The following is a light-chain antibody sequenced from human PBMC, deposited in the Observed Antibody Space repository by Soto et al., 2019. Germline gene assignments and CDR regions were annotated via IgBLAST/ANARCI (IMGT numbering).Light chain of an antibody. CDR3: LLLYSGVRPI. CDR2: DTT. Sequence: QAVVTHEPSLTVSPGGTVTLTCGSSTGAVTSGHYPYWFQQKPGQAPRTLIYDTTNKHSWTPARFSGSLLGGKAALTLSGAQPEDEADYYCLLLYSGVRPIFGGGTKLTVL. J-gene: IGLJ2*01. CDR1: TGAVTSGHY. V-gene: IGLV7-46*01.